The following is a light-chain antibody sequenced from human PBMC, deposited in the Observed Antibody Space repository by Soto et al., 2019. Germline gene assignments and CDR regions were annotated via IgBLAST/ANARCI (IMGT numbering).Light chain of an antibody. Sequence: QSVLTQPASVSGSPGQSITISCTGTSSDVGGYNYVSWYQQHPGKAPKLMIYEVSNRPSGVSNRFSGSKSGNTASLTISGLQAEDEADYYCSSYSRSSGVCGTETKLTVL. J-gene: IGLJ1*01. CDR1: SSDVGGYNY. CDR3: SSYSRSSGV. CDR2: EVS. V-gene: IGLV2-14*01.